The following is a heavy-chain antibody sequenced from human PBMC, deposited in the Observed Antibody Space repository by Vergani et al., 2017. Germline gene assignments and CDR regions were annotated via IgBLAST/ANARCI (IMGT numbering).Heavy chain of an antibody. J-gene: IGHJ3*02. CDR3: ARQGGEMAPDLGIWSAFDS. Sequence: EVQLVQSGAEVKTPGESLKISCKGSGYSFTIYWIGWVRQMPGKGLVWMGIIYPGDSDTRYSPSFQGQVTISADKSISTAYLQWSSLKASDTAMYYCARQGGEMAPDLGIWSAFDSWGQGRMVTVSS. D-gene: IGHD5-24*01. CDR1: GYSFTIYW. V-gene: IGHV5-51*01. CDR2: IYPGDSDT.